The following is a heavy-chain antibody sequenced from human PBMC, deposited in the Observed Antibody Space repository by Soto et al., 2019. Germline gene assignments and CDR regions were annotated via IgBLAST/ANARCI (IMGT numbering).Heavy chain of an antibody. V-gene: IGHV4-31*03. CDR1: GGSISSGGYY. CDR2: IYYSGST. J-gene: IGHJ4*02. Sequence: SETLSLTCTVSGGSISSGGYYWSWIRQHPGKGLEWIGCIYYSGSTYYNPSLKSRVTISVDTSKNQFSLKLSSVTAADTAVYYCARDTYYYDSSGYHEYFDYWGQGTLVTVSS. CDR3: ARDTYYYDSSGYHEYFDY. D-gene: IGHD3-22*01.